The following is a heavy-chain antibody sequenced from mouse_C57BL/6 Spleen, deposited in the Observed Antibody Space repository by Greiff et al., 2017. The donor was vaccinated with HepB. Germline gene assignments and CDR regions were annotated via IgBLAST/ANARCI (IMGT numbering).Heavy chain of an antibody. D-gene: IGHD2-3*01. Sequence: EVQGVESGGGLVKPGGSLKLSCATSGFTFSDYGMHWVRQAPEKGLEWVAYISSGSSTIYYADTVKGRFTISRDNAKNTLFLQMTSLRAEDTAMYYCARIYRGAMDYWGQGTSVTVSS. V-gene: IGHV5-17*01. CDR3: ARIYRGAMDY. J-gene: IGHJ4*01. CDR1: GFTFSDYG. CDR2: ISSGSSTI.